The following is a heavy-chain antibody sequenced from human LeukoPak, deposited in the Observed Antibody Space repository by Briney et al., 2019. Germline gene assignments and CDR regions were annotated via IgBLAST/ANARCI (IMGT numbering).Heavy chain of an antibody. V-gene: IGHV3-49*03. Sequence: GGSLRLSCTASGFTFGDYAMSWFRQAPGKGLEWVGFIRSKAYGGTTEYAASVKGRFTISRDDSKSIAYLQMNSLKTEDTAVYYCTRVGATPWYYFDYWGQGTLVTVSS. J-gene: IGHJ4*02. CDR1: GFTFGDYA. D-gene: IGHD1-26*01. CDR3: TRVGATPWYYFDY. CDR2: IRSKAYGGTT.